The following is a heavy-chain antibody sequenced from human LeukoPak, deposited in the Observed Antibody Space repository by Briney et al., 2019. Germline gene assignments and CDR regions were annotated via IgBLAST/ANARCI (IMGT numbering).Heavy chain of an antibody. V-gene: IGHV3-23*01. CDR2: ISTSGDTT. D-gene: IGHD6-6*01. CDR1: GFIFTNYD. J-gene: IGHJ6*03. Sequence: PGGSLRLSCAASGFIFTNYDMSWVRQAPGKGLEWLSSISTSGDTTYYADSAKGRFTISRDNSKNTLYLQMNSLRAEDTAVYYCAKNPTSIAARPRYYYYMDVWGKGTTVTVSS. CDR3: AKNPTSIAARPRYYYYMDV.